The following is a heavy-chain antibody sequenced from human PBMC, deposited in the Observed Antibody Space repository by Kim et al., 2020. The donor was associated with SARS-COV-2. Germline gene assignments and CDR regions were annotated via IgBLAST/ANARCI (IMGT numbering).Heavy chain of an antibody. D-gene: IGHD1-1*01. Sequence: GGSLRLSCAASGFTFTSYAMTWVRQAPGKGLEWVSTVSVSGNTTNYADSVKGRFTLSRDNSKSTLYLQMNSLRAEDTAIYYCAASRNWNYLAYWGQGTLVTVSS. CDR3: AASRNWNYLAY. CDR1: GFTFTSYA. V-gene: IGHV3-23*01. J-gene: IGHJ4*02. CDR2: VSVSGNTT.